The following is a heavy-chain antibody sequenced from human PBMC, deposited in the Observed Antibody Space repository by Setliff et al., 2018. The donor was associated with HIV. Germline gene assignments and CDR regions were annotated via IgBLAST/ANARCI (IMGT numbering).Heavy chain of an antibody. V-gene: IGHV4-59*11. CDR1: GPSINIHY. J-gene: IGHJ4*02. CDR2: IYSTGST. D-gene: IGHD4-17*01. Sequence: SETLSLTCTVSGPSINIHYWSWIRQSPGKGFEWIGYIYSTGSTNYNPSLQSRVTISMVASRNQFALKVTSVTAADTAVYYCAKGAGFYGDYTFDHWGQGRQVTVSS. CDR3: AKGAGFYGDYTFDH.